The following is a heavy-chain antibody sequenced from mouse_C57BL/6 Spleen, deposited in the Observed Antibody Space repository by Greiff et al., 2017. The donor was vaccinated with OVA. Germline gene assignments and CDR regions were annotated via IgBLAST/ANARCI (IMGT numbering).Heavy chain of an antibody. Sequence: EVQLQESGPGMVKPSQSLSLTCTVTGYSITSGYDWHWIRHFPGNKLEWMGYISYSGSTNYNPSLKSRISITHDTSKNHFFLKLNSVTTEDTATYYCVRGSSNYEAMDYWGQGTSVTVSS. CDR3: VRGSSNYEAMDY. CDR1: GYSITSGYD. CDR2: ISYSGST. D-gene: IGHD2-5*01. J-gene: IGHJ4*01. V-gene: IGHV3-1*01.